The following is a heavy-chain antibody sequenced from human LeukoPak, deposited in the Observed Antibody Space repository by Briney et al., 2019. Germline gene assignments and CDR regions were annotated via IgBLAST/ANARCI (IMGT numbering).Heavy chain of an antibody. J-gene: IGHJ4*02. D-gene: IGHD5-24*01. CDR1: GFTFSSYS. CDR3: ARVGDGYNVGFDY. Sequence: PGGSLRLSCAASGFTFSSYSMNWVRQAPGKGLEWVSYISSSSSTIYYADSVKGRFTISRGNAKNSLYLQMNSLRAEDTAVYYCARVGDGYNVGFDYWGQGTLVTVSS. CDR2: ISSSSSTI. V-gene: IGHV3-48*01.